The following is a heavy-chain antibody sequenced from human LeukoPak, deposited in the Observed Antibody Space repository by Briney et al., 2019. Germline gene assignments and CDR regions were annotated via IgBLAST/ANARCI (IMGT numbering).Heavy chain of an antibody. CDR2: IYYSGST. D-gene: IGHD5-18*01. Sequence: SETLSLTCTVSGGSISSYYWSWIRQPPGKGLEWIGYIYYSGSTNYNPSLKSRVTISVDTSKNRFSLKLSSVTAADTAVYYCARDRGYSYGSGWFDPWGQGTLVTVSS. CDR1: GGSISSYY. V-gene: IGHV4-59*01. CDR3: ARDRGYSYGSGWFDP. J-gene: IGHJ5*02.